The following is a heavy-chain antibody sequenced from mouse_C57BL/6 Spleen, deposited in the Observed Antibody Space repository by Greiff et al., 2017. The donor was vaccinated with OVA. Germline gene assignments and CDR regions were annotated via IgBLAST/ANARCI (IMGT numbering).Heavy chain of an antibody. Sequence: VQLQQPGAELVKPGASVKMSCKASGYTFTSYWITWVKQRPGQGLEWIGDIYPGSGSTNYNEKFKSKATLTVDTSSSTAYMQLSSLTSEDSAVYYCARPDYYGSSLLDYWGQGTTLTVSS. CDR3: ARPDYYGSSLLDY. D-gene: IGHD1-1*01. CDR1: GYTFTSYW. CDR2: IYPGSGST. J-gene: IGHJ2*01. V-gene: IGHV1-55*01.